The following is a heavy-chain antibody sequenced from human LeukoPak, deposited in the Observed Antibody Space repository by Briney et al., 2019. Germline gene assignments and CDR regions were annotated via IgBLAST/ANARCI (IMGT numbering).Heavy chain of an antibody. D-gene: IGHD2/OR15-2a*01. J-gene: IGHJ4*02. V-gene: IGHV4-59*01. CDR2: IYYSGST. CDR1: GGSISSYY. CDR3: ARHPFSSPFDY. Sequence: SETLSLTCTVSGGSISSYYWSWIRQPPGKGLEWIGYIYYSGSTNYNPSLKSRVTISVDTSKNQFSLKLSSVTAADTAVYFCARHPFSSPFDYWGQGTLVTVSS.